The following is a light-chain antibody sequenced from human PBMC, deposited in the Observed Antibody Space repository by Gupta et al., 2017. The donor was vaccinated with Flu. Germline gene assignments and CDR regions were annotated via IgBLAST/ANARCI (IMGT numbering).Light chain of an antibody. CDR1: QSLVYSDGNTY. CDR3: MQGSRWPWA. J-gene: IGKJ1*01. Sequence: DVVVTKSPLSLPVTLGQPASIACRSSQSLVYSDGNTYLHWFQQRPGQSPRRLIYQVSHRESGVPDRFSGSGSGTDFTLKISRVEAEDVGVYYCMQGSRWPWAFGQGTKVEIK. V-gene: IGKV2-30*01. CDR2: QVS.